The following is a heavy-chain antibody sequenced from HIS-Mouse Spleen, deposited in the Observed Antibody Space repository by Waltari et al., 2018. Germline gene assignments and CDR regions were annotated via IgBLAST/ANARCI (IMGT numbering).Heavy chain of an antibody. J-gene: IGHJ2*01. Sequence: QLQLQESRPGLVKPSETLSLTCTVSGGPLSSRRDSWGWIRQPPGKGLEWIGSIYYSGSTYYNPSLKSRVTISVDTSKNQFSLKLSSVTAADTAVYYCAREIPYSSSWYDWYFDLWGRGTLVTVSS. CDR3: AREIPYSSSWYDWYFDL. D-gene: IGHD6-13*01. CDR2: IYYSGST. V-gene: IGHV4-39*07. CDR1: GGPLSSRRDS.